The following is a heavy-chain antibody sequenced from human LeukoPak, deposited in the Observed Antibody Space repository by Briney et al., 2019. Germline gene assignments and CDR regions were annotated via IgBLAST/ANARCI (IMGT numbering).Heavy chain of an antibody. CDR2: IYTSGST. CDR3: AREREDYYDSSGYYFDY. CDR1: GGSISSYY. D-gene: IGHD3-22*01. Sequence: PSETLSLTCTVSGGSISSYYWSWIRQPAGKGLEWIGRIYTSGSTNYNPSLKSRVTMSVDTSKNQFSLKLNSVTAADTAVYYCAREREDYYDSSGYYFDYWGQGTLVTVSS. V-gene: IGHV4-4*07. J-gene: IGHJ4*02.